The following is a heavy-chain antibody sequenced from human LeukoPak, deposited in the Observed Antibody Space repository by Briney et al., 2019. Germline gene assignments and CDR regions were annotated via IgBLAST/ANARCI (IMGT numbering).Heavy chain of an antibody. Sequence: GGSLRLSCPASGFPFSTHSLNSVRQDPGKGLEWLSSISAGGDFVYYGPSVKGRFTMSRNKAKNSLHLQIDRLTAEDTAGYYCVRDKYDRSIHAYLDSWGHGTLVTVCS. J-gene: IGHJ5*01. D-gene: IGHD3-22*01. CDR3: VRDKYDRSIHAYLDS. CDR1: GFPFSTHS. V-gene: IGHV3-21*01. CDR2: ISAGGDFV.